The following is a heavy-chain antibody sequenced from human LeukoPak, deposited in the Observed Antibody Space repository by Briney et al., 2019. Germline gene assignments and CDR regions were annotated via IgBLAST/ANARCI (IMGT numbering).Heavy chain of an antibody. D-gene: IGHD3-3*01. CDR3: ARALVEEWLLYRYFSNYYMDV. Sequence: GGSLRLSCAASGFTFSDYYMSWIRQAPGKGLEWVSYISSSGSTIYYADSVKGRFTISRDNAKNSLYLQMNSLRAEDTAVYYCARALVEEWLLYRYFSNYYMDVWAKGPRSPSP. J-gene: IGHJ6*03. V-gene: IGHV3-11*01. CDR2: ISSSGSTI. CDR1: GFTFSDYY.